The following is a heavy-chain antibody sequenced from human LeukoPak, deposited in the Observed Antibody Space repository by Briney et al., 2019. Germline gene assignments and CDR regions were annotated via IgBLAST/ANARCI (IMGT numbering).Heavy chain of an antibody. CDR2: IYTTGNT. J-gene: IGHJ5*02. V-gene: IGHV4-4*07. Sequence: SETLSLTCTVSGVSISSYYWSWIRQPAGKGLEWIGRIYTTGNTNYNPSLKSRVTMSVDTSKNQFSLKLSSVTAADTAVYYCARVGGSGSYLHWFDPWGQGTLVTVSS. D-gene: IGHD3-10*01. CDR3: ARVGGSGSYLHWFDP. CDR1: GVSISSYY.